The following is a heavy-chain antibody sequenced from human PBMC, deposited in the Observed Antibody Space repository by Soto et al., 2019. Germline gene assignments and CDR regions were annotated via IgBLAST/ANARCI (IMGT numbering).Heavy chain of an antibody. V-gene: IGHV3-30*03. CDR1: GFTFSSYG. J-gene: IGHJ4*02. Sequence: QVHLVESGGGVVQPGRSLRLSCAASGFTFSSYGMHWVRQAPGKGLVLVAVISYDGSNKYYAYSVKGRFTISRDNSKNTLYLHMASLRAEDTAVYYCARLHLDTIVVPNYFDYWGQGPLVTVSA. CDR3: ARLHLDTIVVPNYFDY. D-gene: IGHD3-3*01. CDR2: ISYDGSNK.